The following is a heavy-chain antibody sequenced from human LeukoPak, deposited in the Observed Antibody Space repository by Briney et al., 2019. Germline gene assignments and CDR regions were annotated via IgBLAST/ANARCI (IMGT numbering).Heavy chain of an antibody. CDR2: IYYSGST. J-gene: IGHJ4*02. D-gene: IGHD4-11*01. CDR1: GGSISSSGYY. V-gene: IGHV4-39*01. CDR3: ARFRTLTTHFDY. Sequence: SETLSLTCTVSGGSISSSGYYWGWIRQPPGKGLEWIGTIYYSGSTYYNPSLKSRVTISVDTSKNQFSLKLSSVTAADTAVYYCARFRTLTTHFDYWGQGTLGTVSS.